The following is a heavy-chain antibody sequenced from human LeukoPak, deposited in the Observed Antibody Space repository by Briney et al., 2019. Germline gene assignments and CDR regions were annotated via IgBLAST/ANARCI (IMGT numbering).Heavy chain of an antibody. V-gene: IGHV4-34*01. CDR3: ARGFGVVIMGYYYGMDV. Sequence: IPSETLSLTCAVYGGSFSGYYWSWIRQPPGKGLEWIGEINHSGSTNYNPFLKSRVTISVDTSKNQFSLKLSSVTAADTAVYYCARGFGVVIMGYYYGMDVWGQGTTVTVSS. CDR2: INHSGST. J-gene: IGHJ6*02. D-gene: IGHD3-3*01. CDR1: GGSFSGYY.